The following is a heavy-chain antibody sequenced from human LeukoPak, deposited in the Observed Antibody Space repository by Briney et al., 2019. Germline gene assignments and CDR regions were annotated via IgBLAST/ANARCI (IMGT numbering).Heavy chain of an antibody. CDR2: IYYSGST. CDR1: GGXISSYY. D-gene: IGHD4-11*01. V-gene: IGHV4-59*01. Sequence: SETLSLTCTVSGGXISSYYWSWIRQPPGKGLEWIGYIYYSGSTNYIPSLKSRVTISVDTSKNQFSLKLSSVTAADTAVYYCARGRLPIDYWGQGTLVTVSS. J-gene: IGHJ4*02. CDR3: ARGRLPIDY.